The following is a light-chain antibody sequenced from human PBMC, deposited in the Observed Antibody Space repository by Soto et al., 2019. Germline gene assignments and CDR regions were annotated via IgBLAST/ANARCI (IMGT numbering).Light chain of an antibody. CDR1: QSVSSNF. V-gene: IGKV3-20*01. CDR2: GAS. CDR3: QQYDSWPPIT. J-gene: IGKJ5*01. Sequence: ENVLKQSPGTLSLSPGERATLSCRASQSVSSNFLAWYQQKPGQAPRLLIYGASNRATGIPDRFSGSGSGTDFTLTISRLEPEDFAVYYCQQYDSWPPITFGQGTRLEIK.